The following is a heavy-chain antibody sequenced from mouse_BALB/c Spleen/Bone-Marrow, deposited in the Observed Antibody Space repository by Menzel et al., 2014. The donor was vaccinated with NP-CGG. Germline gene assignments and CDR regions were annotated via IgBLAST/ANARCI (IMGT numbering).Heavy chain of an antibody. D-gene: IGHD1-1*01. CDR3: ARRGGGSSLWYFDV. V-gene: IGHV5-9-1*01. CDR2: INSGGSDT. J-gene: IGHJ1*01. CDR1: GFTFSSYA. Sequence: EVKVVESGGGLVKPGGSLKLSCAASGFTFSSYAMSWVRQTPEKRLEWVAIINSGGSDTYYPDSVKGRFTISRDNDKNTLYLQMSSLRSEDTAMYYCARRGGGSSLWYFDVWGAGTTVTVSS.